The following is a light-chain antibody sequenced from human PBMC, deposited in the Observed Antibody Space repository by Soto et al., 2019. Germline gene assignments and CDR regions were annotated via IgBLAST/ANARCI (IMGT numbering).Light chain of an antibody. CDR1: SSDVGGYDY. V-gene: IGLV2-14*01. J-gene: IGLJ1*01. CDR2: EVT. CDR3: TSYTSSSTQV. Sequence: QSVLTQPASVSGSPGQSITISCTGTSSDVGGYDYVSWYQQHPGTAPRLIIFEVTNRPSGVSNRFSGSKPGNTASLTISGLQAEDEADYYCTSYTSSSTQVFGTGTK.